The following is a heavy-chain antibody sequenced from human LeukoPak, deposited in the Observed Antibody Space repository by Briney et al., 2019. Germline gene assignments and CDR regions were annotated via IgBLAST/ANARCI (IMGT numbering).Heavy chain of an antibody. CDR1: GGSFTGYY. CDR2: ISHSGST. J-gene: IGHJ4*02. V-gene: IGHV4-34*01. Sequence: SETLSLTCAVYGGSFTGYYWSWIRQPSGKGLEWIGEISHSGSTNYNPSLKSRVIISIDTSKNQFSLRLNSVTAADTAVYYCARGQMNYDILTGYQKYYFDYWGQGTLVTVSS. CDR3: ARGQMNYDILTGYQKYYFDY. D-gene: IGHD3-9*01.